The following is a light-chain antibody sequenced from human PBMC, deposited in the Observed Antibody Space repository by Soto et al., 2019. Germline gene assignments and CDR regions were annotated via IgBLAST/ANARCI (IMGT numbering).Light chain of an antibody. Sequence: EIVLTQSPDTLSLSPGDRATFSCRASQSVSSNYLAWYQQKPGQATRLLIYGASNRATGIPARFSGSGSGTDFTLTISRLEPEDFAVYYCQQYGSSPYTFGQGTKVEIK. V-gene: IGKV3-20*01. CDR3: QQYGSSPYT. CDR1: QSVSSNY. J-gene: IGKJ2*01. CDR2: GAS.